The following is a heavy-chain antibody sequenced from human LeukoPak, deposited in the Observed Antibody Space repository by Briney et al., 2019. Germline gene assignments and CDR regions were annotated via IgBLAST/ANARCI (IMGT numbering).Heavy chain of an antibody. CDR1: GFTFSSYG. Sequence: PGRSLRLSSAASGFTFSSYGMHWIRQAPGKGLEWVAVIWYDGSNKYYADSVKGRFTISRDNSKNTLYLQMNSLRAEDTAVYYCARDLEGKVAGDYWGQGTLVTVSS. J-gene: IGHJ4*02. V-gene: IGHV3-33*01. CDR3: ARDLEGKVAGDY. CDR2: IWYDGSNK. D-gene: IGHD6-13*01.